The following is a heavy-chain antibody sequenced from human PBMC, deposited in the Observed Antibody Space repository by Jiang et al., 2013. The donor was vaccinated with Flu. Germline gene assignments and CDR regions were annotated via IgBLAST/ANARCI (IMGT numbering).Heavy chain of an antibody. V-gene: IGHV1-69*04. CDR2: IIPILGIA. Sequence: EVKKPGSSVKVSCKASGDTFSSYAISWVRQAPGQGLEWMGRIIPILGIANYAQKFQGRVTITADKSTSTAYMELSSLRSEDTAVYYCARVEGGSGWYFWGQGTLVTVSS. CDR1: GDTFSSYA. CDR3: ARVEGGSGWYF. D-gene: IGHD6-19*01. J-gene: IGHJ4*02.